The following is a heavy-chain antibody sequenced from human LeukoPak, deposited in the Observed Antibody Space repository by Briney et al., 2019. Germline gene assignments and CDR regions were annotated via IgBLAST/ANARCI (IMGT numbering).Heavy chain of an antibody. CDR2: ISASGGST. D-gene: IGHD3-22*01. CDR3: RSEYYHDSSGYYTGHALDL. CDR1: SHTLRRHA. J-gene: IGHJ3*01. V-gene: IGHV3-23*01. Sequence: QPGGSLRLSYAVASHTLRRHAIPCLRQAPGEGLEWVSAISASGGSTYYADSVKGRFTISRDNSKNTLYLQMNSLRAKDTAVYYCRSEYYHDSSGYYTGHALDLWGQGTMVTVSS.